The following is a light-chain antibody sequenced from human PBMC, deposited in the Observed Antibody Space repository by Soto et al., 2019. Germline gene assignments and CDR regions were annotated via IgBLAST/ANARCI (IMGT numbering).Light chain of an antibody. J-gene: IGKJ1*01. Sequence: RMTQSPSTLSASVGDRVTISCRASQSISRWLAWYQQKPGRAPKLLIYAASSLQSGVPSRFSGSGSGTDFTLTISSLQPEDFATYYCLQDYNYPSFGQGTKVDIK. CDR1: QSISRW. CDR3: LQDYNYPS. V-gene: IGKV1-6*01. CDR2: AAS.